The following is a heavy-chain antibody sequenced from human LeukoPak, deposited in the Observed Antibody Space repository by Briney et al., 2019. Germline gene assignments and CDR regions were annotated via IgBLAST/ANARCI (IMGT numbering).Heavy chain of an antibody. D-gene: IGHD2-2*01. Sequence: NPSETLSLTCAVYGGSFGGYYWSWIRQPPGKGLEWIGEINHSGSTNYNPSLKSRVTISVDTSKNQFSLKLSSVTAADTAVYYCARSRYQLYYFDYWGQGTLVTVSS. J-gene: IGHJ4*02. CDR3: ARSRYQLYYFDY. CDR2: INHSGST. V-gene: IGHV4-34*01. CDR1: GGSFGGYY.